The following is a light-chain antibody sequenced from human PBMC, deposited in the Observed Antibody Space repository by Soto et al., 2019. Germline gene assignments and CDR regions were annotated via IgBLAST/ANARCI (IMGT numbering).Light chain of an antibody. Sequence: QSALTQPPSASGTPGQRVTISCSGSSSNIGSKTVNWYQQLPGTAPKLLIYSNYQRPSGVPDRFSGSKSGTSASLAISGLQSEDEADYYSSAWDSSLNGYVFGTVTKLTVL. CDR1: SSNIGSKT. V-gene: IGLV1-44*01. CDR3: SAWDSSLNGYV. J-gene: IGLJ1*01. CDR2: SNY.